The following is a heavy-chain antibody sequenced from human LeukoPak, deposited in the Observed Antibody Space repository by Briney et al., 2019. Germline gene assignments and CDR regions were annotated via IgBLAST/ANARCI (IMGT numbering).Heavy chain of an antibody. V-gene: IGHV3-33*01. CDR2: IWYDGGNK. J-gene: IGHJ4*02. CDR1: GFTFSSYG. D-gene: IGHD3-22*01. Sequence: GGSLRLSCAASGFTFSSYGMHWVRQAPGKGLEWVAVIWYDGGNKYYTDSVKGRFTISRDNSKSMLYLQLSSLRAEDSAVYRCARAAYDSSGYLTLWGQGTLVTVSS. CDR3: ARAAYDSSGYLTL.